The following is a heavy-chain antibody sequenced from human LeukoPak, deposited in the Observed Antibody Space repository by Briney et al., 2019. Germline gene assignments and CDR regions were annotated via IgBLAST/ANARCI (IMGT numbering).Heavy chain of an antibody. CDR1: AGSFSGYY. D-gene: IGHD3-10*01. J-gene: IGHJ4*02. CDR2: INHGRST. Sequence: SETLSLTCAVYAGSFSGYYWTWIRQPPGKGLEWLGEINHGRSTNYNPSLKSRVTISLDTSKNQFSLKRRSVNAGDQAVYSCARHRKPAITMIRGVNRGGAIDYWGQGTLVTVSS. CDR3: ARHRKPAITMIRGVNRGGAIDY. V-gene: IGHV4-34*01.